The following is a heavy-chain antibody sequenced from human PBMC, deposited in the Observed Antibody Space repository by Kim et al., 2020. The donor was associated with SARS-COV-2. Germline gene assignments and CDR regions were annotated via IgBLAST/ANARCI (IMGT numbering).Heavy chain of an antibody. Sequence: ASVKVSCKASGYTFTSYYMHWVRQAPGQGLEWMGIINPSGGSTSYAQKFQGRVTMTRDTSTSTVYMELSSLRSEDTAVYYCARDREDYYDSSGYYKGRYYYYGMDVWGQGTTVTVSS. D-gene: IGHD3-22*01. J-gene: IGHJ6*02. CDR1: GYTFTSYY. CDR3: ARDREDYYDSSGYYKGRYYYYGMDV. V-gene: IGHV1-46*01. CDR2: INPSGGST.